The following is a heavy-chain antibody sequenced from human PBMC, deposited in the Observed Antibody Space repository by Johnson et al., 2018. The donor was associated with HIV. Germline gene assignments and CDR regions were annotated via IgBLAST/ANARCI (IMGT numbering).Heavy chain of an antibody. J-gene: IGHJ3*02. D-gene: IGHD3-16*01. Sequence: VQLVESGGGLVQPGGSLRISCAASGFSFSTYWMSWVRQAPGRGLEWVANIKPDGSEKYYVDSVKGRFTISRDNAKNSLYLQMNSLRAEDTAVYYCARVGYYDYVWAPEIWGQGTMVTVSS. CDR2: IKPDGSEK. CDR3: ARVGYYDYVWAPEI. CDR1: GFSFSTYW. V-gene: IGHV3-7*01.